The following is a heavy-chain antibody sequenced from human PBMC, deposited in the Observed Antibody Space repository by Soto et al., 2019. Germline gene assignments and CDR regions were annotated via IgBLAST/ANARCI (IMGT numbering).Heavy chain of an antibody. V-gene: IGHV4-34*01. Sequence: SETLSLTCAVYGGSFSVYYWSWIRQPPGKGLEWIGEINHSGSTNYNPSLKSRVTISVDTSKNQFSLKLSSVTAADTAVYYCARLGRVTIFGVVIPDAFDIWGQGTMVTVSS. CDR2: INHSGST. CDR1: GGSFSVYY. D-gene: IGHD3-3*01. J-gene: IGHJ3*02. CDR3: ARLGRVTIFGVVIPDAFDI.